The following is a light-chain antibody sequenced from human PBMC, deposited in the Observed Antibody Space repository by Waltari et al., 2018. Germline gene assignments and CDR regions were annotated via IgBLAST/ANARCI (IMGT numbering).Light chain of an antibody. CDR2: GNN. V-gene: IGLV1-40*01. Sequence: QSILTQPTSVSGAPGQRVTISCTGSSSNIGAGHDVHWYQAFPGTAPKLLIYGNNNRPSVVPDRFSGSKSGSSASLAINGLQAEDEADYYCQSFDSNVRGGVVFGGGTKVTVL. CDR1: SSNIGAGHD. J-gene: IGLJ3*02. CDR3: QSFDSNVRGGVV.